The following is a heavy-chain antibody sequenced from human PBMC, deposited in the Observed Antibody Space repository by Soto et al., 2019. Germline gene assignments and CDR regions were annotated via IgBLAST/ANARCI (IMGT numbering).Heavy chain of an antibody. CDR1: GGSISSYY. V-gene: IGHV4-59*01. CDR3: ARLDGWFDP. J-gene: IGHJ5*02. CDR2: IYYSGST. D-gene: IGHD2-2*03. Sequence: SETLSLTCTVSGGSISSYYWSWIRQPPGKGLEWIGYIYYSGSTNYNPSLKSRVTISVDTSKNQFSLKLSSVTAADTAVYYCARLDGWFDPWGQGTLVTVSS.